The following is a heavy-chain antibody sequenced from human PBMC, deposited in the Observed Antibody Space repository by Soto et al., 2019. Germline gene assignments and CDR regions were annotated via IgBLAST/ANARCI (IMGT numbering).Heavy chain of an antibody. J-gene: IGHJ6*02. CDR1: GFTFSSYA. CDR2: ISGSGGST. V-gene: IGHV3-23*01. CDR3: AKDAGRGMGYHR. D-gene: IGHD5-12*01. Sequence: AGGSLRISCAASGFTFSSYAMSWVRQAPGKGLEWVSAISGSGGSTYYADSVKGRFTISRDNSKNTLYLQMNSLRAEDTAVYYCAKDAGRGMGYHRWGQGTTVTVSS.